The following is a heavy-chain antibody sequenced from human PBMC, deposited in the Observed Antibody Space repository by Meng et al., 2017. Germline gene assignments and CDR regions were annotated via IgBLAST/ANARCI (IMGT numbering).Heavy chain of an antibody. V-gene: IGHV4-59*01. D-gene: IGHD1-1*01. Sequence: QVQLQESGPGLVKPSETLSLTCTVSGGSISSYYWSWIRQPPGKGLEWIGYIYYSGSTNYNPSLKSRVTISVDTSKNQFSLKLSSVTAADTAVYYCLDEAPRSDYWGQGSLVTVSS. CDR3: LDEAPRSDY. CDR1: GGSISSYY. J-gene: IGHJ4*02. CDR2: IYYSGST.